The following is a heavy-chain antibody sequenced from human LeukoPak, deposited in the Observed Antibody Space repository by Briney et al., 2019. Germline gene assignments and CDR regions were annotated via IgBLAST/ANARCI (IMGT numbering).Heavy chain of an antibody. V-gene: IGHV1-2*02. CDR1: EYXFTGYY. J-gene: IGHJ4*02. CDR2: INPNSGGT. Sequence: GASVKVSCKASEYXFTGYYIHWVRQAPGQGLEWMGWINPNSGGTNYAQKFQGRVTMTRDTSISTAYMELSRLRSDDTAVYYCAADYAGNSVPDYWGQGTLVTVSS. CDR3: AADYAGNSVPDY. D-gene: IGHD4-23*01.